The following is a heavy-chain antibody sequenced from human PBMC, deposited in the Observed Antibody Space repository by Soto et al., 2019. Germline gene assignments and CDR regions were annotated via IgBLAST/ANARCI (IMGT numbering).Heavy chain of an antibody. CDR3: ASVTPGGYFDY. J-gene: IGHJ4*02. V-gene: IGHV1-69*06. Sequence: SVKVSCKASGDTFSRYAISWVRQAPGQGLEWIGGIIPKFNTIDHGQKFQGRVTIAADKSTSTAYMELSSLRSDDTAVYYCASVTPGGYFDYWAQGTLVTVSS. CDR2: IIPKFNTI. D-gene: IGHD1-26*01. CDR1: GDTFSRYA.